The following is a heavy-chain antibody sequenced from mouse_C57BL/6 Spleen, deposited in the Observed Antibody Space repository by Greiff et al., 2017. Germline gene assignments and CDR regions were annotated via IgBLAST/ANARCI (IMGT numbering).Heavy chain of an antibody. Sequence: QVQLQQPGAELVRPGSSVKLSCKASGYTFTSYWMHWVKQRPIQGLEWIGNIYPSDSETHYNQKFKDKATLTVDKSSSTAYMQLSSLTSEDSAVYYCARSRQGNYYARDYWGQGTSVTVSS. D-gene: IGHD3-2*01. CDR1: GYTFTSYW. CDR3: ARSRQGNYYARDY. CDR2: IYPSDSET. J-gene: IGHJ4*01. V-gene: IGHV1-52*01.